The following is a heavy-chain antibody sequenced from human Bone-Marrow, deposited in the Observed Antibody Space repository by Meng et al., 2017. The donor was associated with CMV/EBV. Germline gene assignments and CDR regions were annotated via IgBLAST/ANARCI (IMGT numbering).Heavy chain of an antibody. V-gene: IGHV1-69*05. CDR1: GGTFSSYA. J-gene: IGHJ6*02. CDR3: ARDRVTMVRGVGYYYYGMDV. Sequence: SVKVSCKASGGTFSSYAISWVRQAPGQGLEWMGGIIPIFGTANYAQKFQGRVTMTRDTSSSTAHMELSRLTSDDTAVYYCARDRVTMVRGVGYYYYGMDVWGQGTTVTVSS. CDR2: IIPIFGTA. D-gene: IGHD3-10*01.